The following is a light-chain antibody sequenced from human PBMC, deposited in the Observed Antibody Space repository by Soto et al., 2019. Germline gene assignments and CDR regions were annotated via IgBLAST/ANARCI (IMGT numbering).Light chain of an antibody. J-gene: IGLJ2*01. Sequence: QLVLTQSPSASASLGASVKLTCTLSSGRSNDAIAWHQQQPEKGPRYLMKLNSDGSHSKGDGIPDRFSGSSSGAERYLTISSLQSEDEADYYCQTWGTAIHDVVFGGGTKLTVL. CDR3: QTWGTAIHDVV. CDR1: SGRSNDA. CDR2: LNSDGSH. V-gene: IGLV4-69*01.